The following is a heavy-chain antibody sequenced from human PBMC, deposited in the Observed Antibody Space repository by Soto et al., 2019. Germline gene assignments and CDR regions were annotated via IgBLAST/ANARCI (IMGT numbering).Heavy chain of an antibody. CDR1: GFTFSSYA. Sequence: QVQLVESGGGVVQPGRSLRLSCAVSGFTFSSYAMHWVRQAPGKGLEWVAVISYDGSNKYYADSVKGRFTISRDNSKNTLYLQMNSLRAEDTAVYYCARAGTERWLPFDYWGQGTLVTVSS. CDR3: ARAGTERWLPFDY. V-gene: IGHV3-30-3*01. J-gene: IGHJ4*02. CDR2: ISYDGSNK. D-gene: IGHD6-19*01.